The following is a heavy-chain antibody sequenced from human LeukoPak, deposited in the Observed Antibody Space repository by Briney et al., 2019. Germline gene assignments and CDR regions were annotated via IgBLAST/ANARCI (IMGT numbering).Heavy chain of an antibody. D-gene: IGHD1-26*01. CDR3: AKGSRELPGDDAFDI. CDR1: GFTFSIYN. V-gene: IGHV3-48*01. CDR2: ISTNNSTM. J-gene: IGHJ3*02. Sequence: PGGSLRLSCAASGFTFSIYNMNWVRQAPGKGLEWVSYISTNNSTMYYADSVKGRFTISRDNAKNSLYLQMNSLRAEDTAVYYCAKGSRELPGDDAFDIWGQGTMVTVSS.